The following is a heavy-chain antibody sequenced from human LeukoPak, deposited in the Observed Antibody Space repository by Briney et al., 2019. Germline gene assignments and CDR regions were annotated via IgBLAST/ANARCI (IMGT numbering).Heavy chain of an antibody. J-gene: IGHJ5*02. Sequence: EASVKASCKASGGTFSSYAISRVRQAPGQGLEWMGRIIPILGIANYAQKFQGRVTITADKSTSTAYMELSSLRSEDTAVYYCARTLRYYFFGWFDPWGQGTLVTVSS. CDR2: IIPILGIA. V-gene: IGHV1-69*04. CDR3: ARTLRYYFFGWFDP. D-gene: IGHD3/OR15-3a*01. CDR1: GGTFSSYA.